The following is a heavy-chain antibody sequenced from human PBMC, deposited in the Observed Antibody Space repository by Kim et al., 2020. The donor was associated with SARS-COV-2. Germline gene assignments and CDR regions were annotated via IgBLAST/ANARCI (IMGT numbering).Heavy chain of an antibody. J-gene: IGHJ6*02. CDR2: IKQDGSEK. V-gene: IGHV3-7*03. CDR3: ARDIRYFDIWSGYYTNQNYYGMDV. Sequence: GGSLRLSCAASGFTFSSYWMTWVRQAPGKGLEWVANIKQDGSEKYYVDSVKGRFTISRDNAKNSLYLQMNSLRAEDTAVYYCARDIRYFDIWSGYYTNQNYYGMDVWGQGTTVTVSS. CDR1: GFTFSSYW. D-gene: IGHD3-3*01.